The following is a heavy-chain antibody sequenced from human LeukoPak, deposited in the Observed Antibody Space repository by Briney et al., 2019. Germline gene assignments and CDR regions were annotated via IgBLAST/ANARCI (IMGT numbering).Heavy chain of an antibody. Sequence: ASVKVSCKASGYTFTSYDINWVRQAPGQGLEWMGWINPNSGGTNYAQKFQGRVTMTRDTSISTAYMELSRLRSDDTAVYYCAGGSSWYNWFDPWGQGTLVTVSS. D-gene: IGHD6-13*01. J-gene: IGHJ5*02. CDR2: INPNSGGT. CDR1: GYTFTSYD. V-gene: IGHV1-2*02. CDR3: AGGSSWYNWFDP.